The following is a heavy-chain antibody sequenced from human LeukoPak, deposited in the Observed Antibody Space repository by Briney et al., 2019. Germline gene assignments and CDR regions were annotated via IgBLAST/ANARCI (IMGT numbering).Heavy chain of an antibody. CDR3: ARARIVGATTYYFDY. CDR1: GGSISSYY. J-gene: IGHJ4*02. V-gene: IGHV4-59*01. Sequence: SETLSLTCTVSGGSISSYYWSWIRQPPGKGLEWIGYIYYSGSTNYNPSLKSRVTISVDTSKNQISLKLSSVTAADTAVYYCARARIVGATTYYFDYWGQGTLVTVSS. D-gene: IGHD1-26*01. CDR2: IYYSGST.